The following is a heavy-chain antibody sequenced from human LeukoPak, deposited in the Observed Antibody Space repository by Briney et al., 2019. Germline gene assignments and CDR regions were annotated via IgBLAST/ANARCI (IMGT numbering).Heavy chain of an antibody. D-gene: IGHD3-3*01. CDR3: ARHVLRFLEWLPYPPDY. CDR1: GGSISSSSYY. V-gene: IGHV4-39*01. CDR2: IYYSGST. Sequence: PSETLSLTCTVSGGSISSSSYYWGWIRQPPGKGLEWIGSIYYSGSTYYNPSLKSRVTISVDTSKNQFSLKLSSVTAADTAVYYCARHVLRFLEWLPYPPDYWGQGTLVTVSS. J-gene: IGHJ4*02.